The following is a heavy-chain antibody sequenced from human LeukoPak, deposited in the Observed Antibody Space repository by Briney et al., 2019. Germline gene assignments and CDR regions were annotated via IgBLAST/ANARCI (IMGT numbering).Heavy chain of an antibody. CDR1: GFTFSSYG. D-gene: IGHD3-3*01. Sequence: PGGSLRLSCAASGFTFSSYGMHWVRQAPGKGLEWVAFIRYDGSNKYYADSVKGRFTISRDNSKNTLYLQMNSLRAEDTAVYYCAKDPFWSGYYQESFDYWGQGTLVTVSS. CDR3: AKDPFWSGYYQESFDY. J-gene: IGHJ4*02. CDR2: IRYDGSNK. V-gene: IGHV3-30*02.